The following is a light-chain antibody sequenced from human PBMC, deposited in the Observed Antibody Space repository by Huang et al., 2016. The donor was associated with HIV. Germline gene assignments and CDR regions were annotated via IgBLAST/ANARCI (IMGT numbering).Light chain of an antibody. J-gene: IGKJ2*01. CDR3: QQYNARPPFT. Sequence: EVVLTQSPAPLSVSPGERATLSCRASQSVSSNLAWYKQRPGQAPRLLIYGMSQRASGIPARFSGSVSGTDVTLTISSLQSDDFGVYYCQQYNARPPFTFGQGTKVEIQ. CDR2: GMS. V-gene: IGKV3-15*01. CDR1: QSVSSN.